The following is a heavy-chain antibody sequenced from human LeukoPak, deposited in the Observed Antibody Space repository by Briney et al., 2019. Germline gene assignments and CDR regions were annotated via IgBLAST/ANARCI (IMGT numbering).Heavy chain of an antibody. J-gene: IGHJ3*02. CDR1: GFTFSSYA. CDR3: ARANNYYDSSGYHDAFDI. V-gene: IGHV3-21*01. Sequence: GGSLRLSCAASGFTFSSYAMSWVRQAPGKGLEWVSSISSSSSYIYYADSVKGRFTISRDNAKNSLYLQMNSLRAEDTAVYYCARANNYYDSSGYHDAFDIWGQGTMVTVSS. CDR2: ISSSSSYI. D-gene: IGHD3-22*01.